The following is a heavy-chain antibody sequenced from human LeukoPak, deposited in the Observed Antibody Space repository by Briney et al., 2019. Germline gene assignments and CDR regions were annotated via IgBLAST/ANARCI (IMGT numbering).Heavy chain of an antibody. V-gene: IGHV1-2*02. CDR1: GYTFTGDY. D-gene: IGHD3-22*01. CDR3: ARDRVMYYYDSSGCSDY. Sequence: ASVKVSCKASGYTFTGDYMHWVRQAPGQGLEWMGWINPNSGGTNYAQKFQGRVTMTRDTSISTAYMELSRLRSDDTAVYYCARDRVMYYYDSSGCSDYWGQGTLVTVSS. CDR2: INPNSGGT. J-gene: IGHJ4*02.